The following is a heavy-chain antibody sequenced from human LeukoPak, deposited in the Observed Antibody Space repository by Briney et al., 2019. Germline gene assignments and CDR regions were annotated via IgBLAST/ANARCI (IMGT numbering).Heavy chain of an antibody. D-gene: IGHD4-17*01. V-gene: IGHV1-24*01. CDR2: FDPEDGET. J-gene: IGHJ4*02. Sequence: ASVKVSCKVSGYTLTELSMHWVRQAPGKGLEWMGGFDPEDGETIYAQKFQGRVTMTEDTSTDTAYMQLSSLRSEATAVYYCATVFESNGDAPFDHWGQGTLVTVSS. CDR1: GYTLTELS. CDR3: ATVFESNGDAPFDH.